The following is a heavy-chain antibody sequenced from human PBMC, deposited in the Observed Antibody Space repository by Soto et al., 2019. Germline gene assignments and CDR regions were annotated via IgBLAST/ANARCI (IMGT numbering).Heavy chain of an antibody. CDR1: GGTFSSYA. Sequence: GASVKVSCKASGGTFSSYAISWVRQAPGQGLEWMGGIIPIFGTANYAQKFQGRVTITADKSTSTAYMELSSLRSEDTAVYYCARVFPPDTGGGGYYFDYWGQGTLVTVS. CDR3: ARVFPPDTGGGGYYFDY. J-gene: IGHJ4*02. CDR2: IIPIFGTA. V-gene: IGHV1-69*06. D-gene: IGHD2-21*01.